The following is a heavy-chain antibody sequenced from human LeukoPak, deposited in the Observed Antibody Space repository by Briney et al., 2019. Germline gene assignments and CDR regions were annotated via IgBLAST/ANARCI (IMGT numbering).Heavy chain of an antibody. CDR1: GYLFTTYW. Sequence: GESLKISCKGSGYLFTTYWIGGVRQMPRKGLEWMGIISFGDSDTRYSPSFQGQVTISADKSISTAYLQWNSLKASHTAMYYCARLGGSGSYYIGNAFDIWGQGTMVTVSS. D-gene: IGHD3-10*01. V-gene: IGHV5-51*01. CDR2: ISFGDSDT. J-gene: IGHJ3*02. CDR3: ARLGGSGSYYIGNAFDI.